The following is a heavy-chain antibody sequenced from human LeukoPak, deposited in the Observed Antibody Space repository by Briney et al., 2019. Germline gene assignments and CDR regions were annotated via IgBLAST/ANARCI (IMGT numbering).Heavy chain of an antibody. Sequence: ASVKVSCKASGYTFTSYYMHWVRQAPGQGLEWMGIINPSGGSTRYAQKFQGRVTMTRDTSTRTVYMELSSLRSEDTAVYYCARDSSWTIVEANCDSWGQGTLVTVSS. J-gene: IGHJ4*02. CDR3: ARDSSWTIVEANCDS. CDR1: GYTFTSYY. CDR2: INPSGGST. D-gene: IGHD1-26*01. V-gene: IGHV1-46*01.